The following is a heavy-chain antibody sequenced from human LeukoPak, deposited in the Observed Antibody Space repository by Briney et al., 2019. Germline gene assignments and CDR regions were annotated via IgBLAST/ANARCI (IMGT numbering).Heavy chain of an antibody. CDR3: AKGLGSSEWGYYYYGMDG. J-gene: IGHJ6*02. CDR1: GFTFSSYA. CDR2: ISGSGGST. Sequence: GGSLRLSCAASGFTFSSYAMSWVRQAPGKGLEWVSAISGSGGSTYYADSVKGRFTISRDNSKNTLYLQMNSLRAEDTAVYYCAKGLGSSEWGYYYYGMDGWGQGTTVTVSS. D-gene: IGHD6-19*01. V-gene: IGHV3-23*01.